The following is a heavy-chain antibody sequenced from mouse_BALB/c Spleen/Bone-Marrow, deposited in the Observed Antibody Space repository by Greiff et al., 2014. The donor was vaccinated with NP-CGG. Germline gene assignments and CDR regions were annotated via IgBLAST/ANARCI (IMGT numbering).Heavy chain of an antibody. CDR2: ISSGGIYT. V-gene: IGHV5-6*02. CDR1: GFTFSSYG. J-gene: IGHJ4*01. Sequence: ECGGDLVKPGGSLKLSCAASGFTFSSYGMSWVRQTPDKRLEWVATISSGGIYTYYPDSVKGRFTISRDNAKNTLYLQMSSLKSEDTAMYYCTRRTGTDYYAMDYWGQGTSVSVSS. CDR3: TRRTGTDYYAMDY. D-gene: IGHD4-1*01.